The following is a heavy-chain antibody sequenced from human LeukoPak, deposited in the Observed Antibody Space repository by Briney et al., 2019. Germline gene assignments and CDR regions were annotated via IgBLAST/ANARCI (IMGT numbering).Heavy chain of an antibody. D-gene: IGHD6-19*01. Sequence: GGSLRLSCAASGFTFSSYWMSWVRQAPGKGLEWVANIKQDGSEKSYVDSVKGRFTISRDNTKSSLYLQMNSLRAEDTAVYFCAREWAGPSFDYWGQGTLVTVSS. CDR3: AREWAGPSFDY. CDR2: IKQDGSEK. J-gene: IGHJ4*02. CDR1: GFTFSSYW. V-gene: IGHV3-7*01.